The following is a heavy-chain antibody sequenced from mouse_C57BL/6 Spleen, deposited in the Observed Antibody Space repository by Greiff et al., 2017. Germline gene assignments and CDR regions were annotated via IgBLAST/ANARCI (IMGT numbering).Heavy chain of an antibody. J-gene: IGHJ2*01. Sequence: EVQLQQSGPGLVKPSQSLSLTCSVTGYSITSGYYWNWIRQFPGNKLEWMGFISYDGSHNYNPSLKSRNTISRDTSENQFFLKLNSVTTEDTATYYCARVGIYYDYGFDYWGQGTTLTVSS. V-gene: IGHV3-6*01. CDR1: GYSITSGYY. CDR3: ARVGIYYDYGFDY. CDR2: ISYDGSH. D-gene: IGHD2-4*01.